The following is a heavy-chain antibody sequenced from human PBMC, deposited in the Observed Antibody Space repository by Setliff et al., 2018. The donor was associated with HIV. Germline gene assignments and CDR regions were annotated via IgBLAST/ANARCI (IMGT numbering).Heavy chain of an antibody. CDR3: ARDRYSGSSTDY. D-gene: IGHD1-26*01. CDR2: IHYDESIK. V-gene: IGHV3-30*02. Sequence: GGSLRLSCAASGFTFSSFGMHWVRQAPGKGLGWVSFIHYDESIKYYADSVKGRFTISRDNVKNSLYLQMNSLRAEDTAVYYCARDRYSGSSTDYWGQGTLVTVSS. J-gene: IGHJ4*02. CDR1: GFTFSSFG.